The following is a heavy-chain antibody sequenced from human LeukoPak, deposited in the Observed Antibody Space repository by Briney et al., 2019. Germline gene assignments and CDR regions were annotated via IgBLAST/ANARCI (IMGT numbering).Heavy chain of an antibody. CDR1: GLMFSSYG. J-gene: IGHJ5*02. CDR3: ARDVWFDP. Sequence: PGGSLRLSCAASGLMFSSYGMHWVRQAPGKGLEWVAVIWSDGSNKYYADSVRGRFTIPRDNAKNSLYLQMNSLRAEDTALYYCARDVWFDPWGQGTLVTVSS. V-gene: IGHV3-33*01. CDR2: IWSDGSNK.